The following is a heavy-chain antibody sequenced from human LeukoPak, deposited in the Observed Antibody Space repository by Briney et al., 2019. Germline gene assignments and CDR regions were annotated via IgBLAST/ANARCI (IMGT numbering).Heavy chain of an antibody. CDR2: INDDGSIT. CDR3: ARGGDYVWFDP. D-gene: IGHD4-17*01. CDR1: GFNFSSHR. J-gene: IGHJ5*02. V-gene: IGHV3-74*01. Sequence: GGSLRLSCAASGFNFSSHRMHWVRQAPGKGLLWVSRINDDGSITAYADSVKGRFTISRDNAKNTLYLQMNTLRAEDTAVYYCARGGDYVWFDPWGQGTLVTVYS.